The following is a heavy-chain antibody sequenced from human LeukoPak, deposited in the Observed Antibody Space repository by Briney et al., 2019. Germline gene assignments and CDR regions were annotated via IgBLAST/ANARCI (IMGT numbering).Heavy chain of an antibody. V-gene: IGHV4-39*02. Sequence: SETLSLTCTVSGGSISSSSYYWGWIRQPPGKGLEWIGSIYYSGSSYYNPSLKSRVIISVDTSKNQFSLQLNSVTPGDTAVYYCARDQAGLDYWGQGTLVTVSS. J-gene: IGHJ4*02. CDR2: IYYSGSS. CDR1: GGSISSSSYY. CDR3: ARDQAGLDY. D-gene: IGHD6-19*01.